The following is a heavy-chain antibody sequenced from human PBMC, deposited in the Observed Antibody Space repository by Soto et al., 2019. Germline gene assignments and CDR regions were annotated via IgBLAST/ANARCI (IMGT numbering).Heavy chain of an antibody. J-gene: IGHJ4*02. CDR2: IYSSGST. V-gene: IGHV4-59*01. CDR3: AATPRY. D-gene: IGHD2-15*01. CDR1: GGSITSYY. Sequence: SETLSLTCTVSGGSITSYYWNWIRQPPGKGLEWIGYIYSSGSTNYNPSLKGRVTMSLDTSKNQVSLNVTSVTAADTAVYYCAATPRYWGQGRLVTVSS.